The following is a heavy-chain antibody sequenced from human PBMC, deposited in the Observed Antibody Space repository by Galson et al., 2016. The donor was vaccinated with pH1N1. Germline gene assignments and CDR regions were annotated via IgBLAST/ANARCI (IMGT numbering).Heavy chain of an antibody. V-gene: IGHV3-7*01. CDR2: IDQHGSQK. J-gene: IGHJ4*02. Sequence: LRLSCAASGFTFSSNWMSWVRQAPGKGLEWVASIDQHGSQKYSVGSVKGRFTITRDNAKDSLYLQMHSLRAEDTAVYYCARDALDYYDSSGYYFDYWGQGTLVTVPS. D-gene: IGHD3-22*01. CDR1: GFTFSSNW. CDR3: ARDALDYYDSSGYYFDY.